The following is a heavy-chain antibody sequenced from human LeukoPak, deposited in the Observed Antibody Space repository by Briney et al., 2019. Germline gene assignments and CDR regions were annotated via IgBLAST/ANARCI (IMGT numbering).Heavy chain of an antibody. V-gene: IGHV3-53*01. D-gene: IGHD6-13*01. J-gene: IGHJ4*02. CDR2: IYSGGST. CDR3: ARANRIAAAAPPFDY. CDR1: GFTVSSNY. Sequence: PGGSLRLSCAASGFTVSSNYMSWVRQAPWKGLEWVSVIYSGGSTYYADSVKGRFTISRDNSKNTLYLQMNSLRAEDTAVYYCARANRIAAAAPPFDYWGQGTLVTVSS.